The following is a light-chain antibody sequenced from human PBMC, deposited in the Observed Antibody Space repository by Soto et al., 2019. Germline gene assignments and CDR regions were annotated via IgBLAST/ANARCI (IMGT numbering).Light chain of an antibody. J-gene: IGKJ3*01. Sequence: DIQMTQSPSSVSASVGDRVTITCRASQDISVWLAWYQQKPGKAPKLLIYAASNLQTGVPSRFSGSGSGTDFTLSIHSLQPEDFATYYCQQANSFPRTFGHGTKVDSK. CDR1: QDISVW. V-gene: IGKV1D-12*01. CDR3: QQANSFPRT. CDR2: AAS.